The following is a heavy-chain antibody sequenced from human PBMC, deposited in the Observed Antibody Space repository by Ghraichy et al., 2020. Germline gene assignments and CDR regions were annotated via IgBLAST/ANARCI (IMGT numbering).Heavy chain of an antibody. CDR3: AREGGTNSAAFDS. CDR2: MSSTGTA. D-gene: IGHD4-23*01. V-gene: IGHV3-69-1*01. Sequence: GGSLRLFCAASGFIFSDYDMNWVRQAPGQGLKWISYMSSTGTAYYADSVKGRFTISRDNAKNSLFLQLNSLRVDDTGVYYCAREGGTNSAAFDSWGQGTLVTVSS. CDR1: GFIFSDYD. J-gene: IGHJ4*02.